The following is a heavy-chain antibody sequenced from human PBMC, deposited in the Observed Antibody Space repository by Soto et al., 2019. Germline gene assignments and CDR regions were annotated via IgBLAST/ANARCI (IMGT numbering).Heavy chain of an antibody. Sequence: SVKVSCKASGGTFSSHSINWVRQAPGQGLEWMGGIVTLFGTANYAQNFQGRVTITADQSTSTVYMDLSSLRSDDTAVYYCAREVGYGDFSAALLDWGQGXLVTVYS. CDR2: IVTLFGTA. V-gene: IGHV1-69*13. J-gene: IGHJ4*02. CDR3: AREVGYGDFSAALLD. CDR1: GGTFSSHS. D-gene: IGHD4-17*01.